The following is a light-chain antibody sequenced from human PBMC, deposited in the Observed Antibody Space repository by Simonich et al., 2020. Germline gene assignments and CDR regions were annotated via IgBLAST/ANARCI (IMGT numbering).Light chain of an antibody. CDR3: QSYDSSNPVV. CDR1: SGSIASNY. J-gene: IGLJ2*01. CDR2: EDN. Sequence: NFKLTQPHSVSESPGKTVTISCTRRSGSIASNYVQWYQQRPGSAPTTVIYEDNQRPSGVPYRFSGSIDSSSNSASLTISGLKTEDEADYYCQSYDSSNPVVFGGGTKLTVL. V-gene: IGLV6-57*03.